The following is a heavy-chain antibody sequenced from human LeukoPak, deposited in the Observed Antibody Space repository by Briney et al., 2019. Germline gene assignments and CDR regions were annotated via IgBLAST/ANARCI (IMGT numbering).Heavy chain of an antibody. V-gene: IGHV4-39*07. CDR2: INHSGST. CDR3: ARRRGAATPLYYYYYYMDV. D-gene: IGHD2-15*01. J-gene: IGHJ6*03. CDR1: GGSISSSSYY. Sequence: SETLSPTCTVSGGSISSSSYYWGWIRQPPGKGLEWIGEINHSGSTNYNPSLKSRVTISVDTSKNQFSLKLSSVTAADTAVYYCARRRGAATPLYYYYYYMDVWGKGTTVTVSS.